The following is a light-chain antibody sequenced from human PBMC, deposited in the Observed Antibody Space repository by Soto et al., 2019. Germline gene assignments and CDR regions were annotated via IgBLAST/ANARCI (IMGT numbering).Light chain of an antibody. V-gene: IGLV2-14*01. CDR3: SSYTTTGTDV. Sequence: QSALTQPASVSGSPGQSITISCTGTSSDVGGYDYVSWYQQHPDKVPKFMIYEVTNRPSGVSHRFSGSKSGNTASLTISRLQAEDEADYYCSSYTTTGTDVFGSGTKLTVL. CDR2: EVT. CDR1: SSDVGGYDY. J-gene: IGLJ1*01.